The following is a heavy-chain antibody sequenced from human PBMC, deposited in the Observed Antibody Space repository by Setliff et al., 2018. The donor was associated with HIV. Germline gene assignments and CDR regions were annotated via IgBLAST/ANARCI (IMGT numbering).Heavy chain of an antibody. CDR2: ISSGSVNI. D-gene: IGHD3-10*01. Sequence: GSLRLSCAASGFMFNIYEMNWVRQAPGKGLEWVAYISSGSVNIFYADSVKGRFTISSDNAKNSLYLQMNSLRAEDTAIYYRARGSLRGVLALGMDVWGQGTTVTVSS. V-gene: IGHV3-48*03. J-gene: IGHJ6*02. CDR1: GFMFNIYE. CDR3: ARGSLRGVLALGMDV.